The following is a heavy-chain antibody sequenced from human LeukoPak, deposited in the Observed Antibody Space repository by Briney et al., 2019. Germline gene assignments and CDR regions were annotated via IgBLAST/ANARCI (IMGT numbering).Heavy chain of an antibody. J-gene: IGHJ5*02. V-gene: IGHV4-34*01. D-gene: IGHD6-13*01. CDR1: GGSFSGYY. CDR3: ARGRSSSWYMLGWFDP. CDR2: INHSGST. Sequence: SETLSLTCAVYGGSFSGYYWSWIRQPPGKGLEWIGEINHSGSTNYNPSLKSRVTISVDTSKNQFSLKLSSVTAADTAVYYCARGRSSSWYMLGWFDPWGQGTLVTVSS.